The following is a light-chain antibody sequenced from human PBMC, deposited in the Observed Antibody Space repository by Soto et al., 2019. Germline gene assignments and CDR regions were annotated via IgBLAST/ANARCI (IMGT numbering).Light chain of an antibody. V-gene: IGLV1-40*01. CDR1: SSNIGAGYV. Sequence: QPVLTQPPSVSGAPGQRVTISCTGSSSNIGAGYVVHWYQQLPGTAPKLLIYGNINRPSGVPDRFSGSKSGTSASLAITGLQAEDEADYYCQSYDSSLSADYVFGTGTKLTVL. CDR3: QSYDSSLSADYV. J-gene: IGLJ1*01. CDR2: GNI.